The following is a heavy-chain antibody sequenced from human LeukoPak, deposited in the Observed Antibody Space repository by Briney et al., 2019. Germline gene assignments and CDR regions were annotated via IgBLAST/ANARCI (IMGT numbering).Heavy chain of an antibody. V-gene: IGHV1-8*02. CDR2: MNPNSGNT. J-gene: IGHJ3*02. CDR1: GYTFTSYD. CDR3: ARGVIAAAGNTGDAFDI. Sequence: ASVKVSCKASGYTFTSYDINWVRQATGQGLEWMGWMNPNSGNTGYAQKFQGRVTMTRDMSTSTVYMELSSLRSEDTAVYYCARGVIAAAGNTGDAFDIWGQGTMVTVSS. D-gene: IGHD6-13*01.